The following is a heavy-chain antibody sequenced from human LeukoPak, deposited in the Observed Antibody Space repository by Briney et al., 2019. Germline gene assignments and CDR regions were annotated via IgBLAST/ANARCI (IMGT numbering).Heavy chain of an antibody. CDR3: ASYSSSEGYYYMDV. Sequence: SETLSLTCTVSGGSISSSSYYWGWIRQPPGKGLEWIGSIYYSGSTYYNPSLKSRVTISVDTSKNQFSLKLSSVTAADTAVYYCASYSSSEGYYYMDVWGKGTTVTVSS. D-gene: IGHD6-6*01. V-gene: IGHV4-39*07. J-gene: IGHJ6*03. CDR1: GGSISSSSYY. CDR2: IYYSGST.